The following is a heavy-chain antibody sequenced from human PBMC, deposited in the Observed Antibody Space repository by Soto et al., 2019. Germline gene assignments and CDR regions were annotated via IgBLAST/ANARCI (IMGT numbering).Heavy chain of an antibody. V-gene: IGHV3-48*02. CDR2: ISSSSSTI. Sequence: XVCLRLYCAACGFSFSSYSMNWVRQAPGKGLEWVSYISSSSSTIYYADSVKGRFTISRDNAKNSLYLQMNSLRDEDTAVYYCASFDVNYYYYYGMDVWGQGTTVTVSS. J-gene: IGHJ6*02. CDR1: GFSFSSYS. CDR3: ASFDVNYYYYYGMDV.